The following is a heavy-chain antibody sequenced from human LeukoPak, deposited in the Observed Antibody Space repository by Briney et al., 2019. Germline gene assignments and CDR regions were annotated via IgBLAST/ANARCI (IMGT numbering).Heavy chain of an antibody. CDR1: GYTFTGYY. V-gene: IGHV1-2*02. D-gene: IGHD3-22*01. Sequence: ASVKVSCKASGYTFTGYYMHWVRQASGQGLEWMGWINPNSGGTNYAQKFQGRVTMTRDTSISTAYMELSRLRSDDTAVYYCARDLSWRSGYGYWGQGTLVTVSS. J-gene: IGHJ4*02. CDR2: INPNSGGT. CDR3: ARDLSWRSGYGY.